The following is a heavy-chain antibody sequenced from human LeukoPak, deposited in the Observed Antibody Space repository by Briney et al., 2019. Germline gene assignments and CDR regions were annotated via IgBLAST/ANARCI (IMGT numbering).Heavy chain of an antibody. D-gene: IGHD5-24*01. CDR2: ISSSSSYI. CDR3: ASPREMAIKLALFAFDI. Sequence: GGSLRLSCAASGFTFSSYSMNWVRQAPGKGLEWVSSISSSSSYIYYADSVKGRFTISRDNAKNSPYLQMNSLRAEDTAVYYCASPREMAIKLALFAFDIWGQGTMVTVSS. CDR1: GFTFSSYS. V-gene: IGHV3-21*01. J-gene: IGHJ3*02.